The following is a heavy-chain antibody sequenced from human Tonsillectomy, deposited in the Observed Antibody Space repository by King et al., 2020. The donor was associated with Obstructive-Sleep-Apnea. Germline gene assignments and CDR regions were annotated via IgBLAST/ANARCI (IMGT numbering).Heavy chain of an antibody. CDR1: GFTVSNKH. CDR3: AKDSMDYDSLTGPVDY. J-gene: IGHJ4*02. V-gene: IGHV3-23*04. CDR2: ISGSVRST. Sequence: VQLVESGGGLVQPGGSLRLSCAASGFTVSNKHMSWVRQAPGKGLEWVSSISGSVRSTYYADSVKGRFTISRDNSKNTLYLQMNSLRAEDTAVYYCAKDSMDYDSLTGPVDYWGQGTLVTVS. D-gene: IGHD3-9*01.